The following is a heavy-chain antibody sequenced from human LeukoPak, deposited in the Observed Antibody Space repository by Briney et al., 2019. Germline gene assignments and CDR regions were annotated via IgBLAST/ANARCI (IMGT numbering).Heavy chain of an antibody. J-gene: IGHJ4*02. CDR3: ASMYSSSWFFDY. V-gene: IGHV4-59*01. CDR2: IYYSGST. CDR1: GGSISSYY. D-gene: IGHD6-13*01. Sequence: SETLSLTCTVSGGSISSYYWSWIRQPPGKGLEWTGYIYYSGSTNYNPSLKSRVTISVDTSKNQFSLKLSSVTAADTAVYYCASMYSSSWFFDYWGQGTLVTVSS.